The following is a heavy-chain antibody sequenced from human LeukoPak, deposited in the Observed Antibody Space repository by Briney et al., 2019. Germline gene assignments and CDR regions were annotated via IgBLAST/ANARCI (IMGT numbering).Heavy chain of an antibody. CDR3: ARGTDSSGYYDRNYAYYYMDV. CDR2: IYYSGST. CDR1: GYSISSGYF. Sequence: SETLSLTCTVSGYSISSGYFWGWIRQTPGKGLEWIGYIYYSGSTNYNPSLKSRVAISVDMSKNQFSLRLGSVTAADTAVYYCARGTDSSGYYDRNYAYYYMDVWGKGTSVTISS. D-gene: IGHD3-22*01. V-gene: IGHV4-61*01. J-gene: IGHJ6*03.